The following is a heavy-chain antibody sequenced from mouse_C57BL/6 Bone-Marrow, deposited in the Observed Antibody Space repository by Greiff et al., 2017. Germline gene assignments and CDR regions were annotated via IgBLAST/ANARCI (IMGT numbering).Heavy chain of an antibody. CDR3: ARWGDY. Sequence: QVQLQQPGAELVKPGASVKLSCKASGYTFTSYWMHWVKQRPGRGLEWIGRIDPYSGGTKYNEKFKGKATLTVDKPSSTAYMQLSSLTSEYSAVYYCARWGDYWGQGTLVTVSA. CDR1: GYTFTSYW. CDR2: IDPYSGGT. J-gene: IGHJ3*01. V-gene: IGHV1-72*01. D-gene: IGHD2-13*01.